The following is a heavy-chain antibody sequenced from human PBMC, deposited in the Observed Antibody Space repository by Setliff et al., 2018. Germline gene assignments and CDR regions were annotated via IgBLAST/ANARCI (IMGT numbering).Heavy chain of an antibody. J-gene: IGHJ4*02. D-gene: IGHD6-6*01. Sequence: GGSLRLSCAASGFTFSSSWMHWVRQAPGKGLVWVSRIKSDGSYTNYADSVKGRFTISRDNAKNSLYLQMNSLRAEDTAVYYCARWTARAVDYWGQGTLVT. CDR1: GFTFSSSW. CDR2: IKSDGSYT. CDR3: ARWTARAVDY. V-gene: IGHV3-74*01.